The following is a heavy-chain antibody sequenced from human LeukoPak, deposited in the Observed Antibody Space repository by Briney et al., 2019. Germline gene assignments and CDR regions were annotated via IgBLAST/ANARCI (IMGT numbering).Heavy chain of an antibody. D-gene: IGHD5-18*01. J-gene: IGHJ6*02. CDR2: IRSKAYRGTT. CDR3: TRGPIQLWFYSGMDV. V-gene: IGHV3-49*04. CDR1: GFTFADHA. Sequence: GGSLRLSCRAYGFTFADHAMSWVRQAPGKGLEGVGFIRSKAYRGTTEYAPSVKGRFTISRDDSISIAYLQMNSLKTEDTAIYYCTRGPIQLWFYSGMDVWGQGTTVIVSS.